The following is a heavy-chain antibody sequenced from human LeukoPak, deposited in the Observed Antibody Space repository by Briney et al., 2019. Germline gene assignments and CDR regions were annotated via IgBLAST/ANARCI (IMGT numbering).Heavy chain of an antibody. D-gene: IGHD2-15*01. CDR3: ARVVVVAATPDY. CDR2: ISAYNGNT. J-gene: IGHJ4*02. Sequence: ASVKVSCKASGYTFTNYGISWVRQAPGQGLEWMGWISAYNGNTNYAQKLQGRVTMTTDASTSTAYMELRSLRSDDTAVYYCARVVVVAATPDYWGQGTLVTVSS. CDR1: GYTFTNYG. V-gene: IGHV1-18*01.